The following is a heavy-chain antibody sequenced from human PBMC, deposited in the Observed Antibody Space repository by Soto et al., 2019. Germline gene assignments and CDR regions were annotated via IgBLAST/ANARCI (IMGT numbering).Heavy chain of an antibody. V-gene: IGHV3-33*01. Sequence: GGSLRLSCAASGFTFSSYGMHWVRQAPGKGLEWVAVIWYDGSNKYYADSVKGRFTISRDNSKNTLYLQMNSLRAEDTAVYYCARDVGLYYDSSGYYLWGQGTLVTVSS. J-gene: IGHJ4*02. CDR3: ARDVGLYYDSSGYYL. D-gene: IGHD3-22*01. CDR2: IWYDGSNK. CDR1: GFTFSSYG.